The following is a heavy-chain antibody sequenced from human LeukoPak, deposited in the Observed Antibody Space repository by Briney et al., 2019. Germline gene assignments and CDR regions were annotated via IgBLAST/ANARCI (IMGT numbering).Heavy chain of an antibody. Sequence: PGRSLRLSCAASGFTFSNYGMHWVRQTRGKGLEWVSSISTSGDGTVYADSVKGRVTISRDNSKNTLYLQMNSLRAEDTAVYSCAKNLLGSGAYSWYFDLWGRGTLVTVSS. D-gene: IGHD1-26*01. CDR2: ISTSGDGT. J-gene: IGHJ2*01. CDR1: GFTFSNYG. CDR3: AKNLLGSGAYSWYFDL. V-gene: IGHV3-23*01.